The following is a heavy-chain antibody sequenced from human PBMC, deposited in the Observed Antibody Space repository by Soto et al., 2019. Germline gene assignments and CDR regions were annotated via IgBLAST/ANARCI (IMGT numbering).Heavy chain of an antibody. Sequence: QVQLVQSGAEVRKPGASVKVSCEASGYTFTSYDIYWERQATGQGLEWMGWMNPNTGNSGYAQKFQGRVTMTSDTSISTAHMELSSLRSDDTAVYYCARRAETNGWNGFGADKYYFDFWGQGTLVTVSS. D-gene: IGHD1-1*01. CDR1: GYTFTSYD. J-gene: IGHJ4*02. CDR2: MNPNTGNS. V-gene: IGHV1-8*01. CDR3: ARRAETNGWNGFGADKYYFDF.